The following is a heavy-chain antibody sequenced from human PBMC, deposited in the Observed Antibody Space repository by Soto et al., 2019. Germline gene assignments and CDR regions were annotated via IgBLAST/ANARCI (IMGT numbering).Heavy chain of an antibody. J-gene: IGHJ4*02. CDR3: ARTLYSYGPRFDY. CDR1: GADISTES. V-gene: IGHV4-59*01. Sequence: PWETLSPTRSVSGADISTESCSRIRQPPGKGLEWIGYIYYSGSTNYNPSLKSRVTISVDTSKNQFSLKLSSVTAADTAVYYCARTLYSYGPRFDYWGQGTLVTVS. D-gene: IGHD5-18*01. CDR2: IYYSGST.